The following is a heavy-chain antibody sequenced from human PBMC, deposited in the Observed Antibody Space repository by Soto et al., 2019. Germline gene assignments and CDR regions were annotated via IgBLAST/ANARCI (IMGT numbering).Heavy chain of an antibody. V-gene: IGHV3-11*01. CDR3: ATVPVAWSRPYCYMDV. CDR2: ISSSGSTI. D-gene: IGHD2-8*01. Sequence: QVQLVESGGGLVKPGGSLRLSCAASGFTFSDYYMSWIRQAPGKGLEWVSYISSSGSTIYYADSVKGRFTISRDNAKKSLYLQMNSLRAEDTAVYYCATVPVAWSRPYCYMDVWGKGTTVNVSS. CDR1: GFTFSDYY. J-gene: IGHJ6*03.